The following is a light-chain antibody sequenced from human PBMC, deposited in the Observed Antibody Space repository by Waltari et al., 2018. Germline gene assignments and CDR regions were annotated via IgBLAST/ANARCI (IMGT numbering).Light chain of an antibody. Sequence: DIVMTQSPDSLAVSLGERATINCTSSQSVLYGATNKNYLAWYQQKPGQPPKLLIYWASTRQSGVPDRFSGSGSGTHFTLTITSLQAEDVAVYYCQQYYSTPPITFGQGTRLEIK. V-gene: IGKV4-1*01. J-gene: IGKJ5*01. CDR3: QQYYSTPPIT. CDR1: QSVLYGATNKNY. CDR2: WAS.